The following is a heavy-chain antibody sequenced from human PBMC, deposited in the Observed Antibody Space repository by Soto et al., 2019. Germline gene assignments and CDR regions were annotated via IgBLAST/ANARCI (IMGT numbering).Heavy chain of an antibody. CDR2: IIPILGIA. V-gene: IGHV1-69*02. CDR3: ARFSRSIAARPNYYYYYMDV. Sequence: SVKVSCTASGGTFNSYTISWVRQATGQGLEWMGRIIPILGIANYAQKFQGRVTITADKSTSTAYMELSSLRSEDTAVYYCARFSRSIAARPNYYYYYMDVWGKGTTVTVSS. J-gene: IGHJ6*03. CDR1: GGTFNSYT. D-gene: IGHD6-6*01.